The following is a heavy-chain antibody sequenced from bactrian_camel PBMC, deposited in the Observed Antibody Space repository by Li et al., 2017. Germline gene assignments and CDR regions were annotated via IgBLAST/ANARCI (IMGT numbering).Heavy chain of an antibody. D-gene: IGHD1*01. V-gene: IGHV3-2*01. CDR1: GLPFSEYS. Sequence: VQLVESGGGLVQPGGSLRLSCAASGLPFSEYSMNWVRQASGKGLEWVASISKDGSFEYNSESVKGRFTISRDNAKKILYLQMNSLKSEDTAVYYCAADISLSVSFGNWGQGTQVTVS. J-gene: IGHJ4*01. CDR2: ISKDGSFE. CDR3: AADISLSVSFGN.